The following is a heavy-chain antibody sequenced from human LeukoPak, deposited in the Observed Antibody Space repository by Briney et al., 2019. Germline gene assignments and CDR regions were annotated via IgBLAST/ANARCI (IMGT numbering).Heavy chain of an antibody. J-gene: IGHJ3*02. Sequence: GRSLRLSCAASGFTFSSYAMHWVRQAPGKGLEWVAVISYDGSNKYYADSVKGRFTISRDNSKNTLYLQMNSLRAEDTAVYYCARDHCSSTSCYTNDAFDIWGQGTMVTVSS. CDR1: GFTFSSYA. CDR3: ARDHCSSTSCYTNDAFDI. CDR2: ISYDGSNK. V-gene: IGHV3-30-3*01. D-gene: IGHD2-2*02.